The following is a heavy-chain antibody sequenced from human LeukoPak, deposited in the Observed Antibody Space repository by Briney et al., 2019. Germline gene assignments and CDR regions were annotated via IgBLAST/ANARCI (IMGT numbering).Heavy chain of an antibody. CDR1: GGSFSGYY. CDR2: INHSGST. Sequence: PSETLSLTCAVYGGSFSGYYWSWIRQPPGKGLEWIGEINHSGSTNYNPSLKSRVTISVDTSKNQFSLKLSSVTAADTAVYYCARVPYYSSRFPNRIDYWGQGTLVTVSS. D-gene: IGHD6-19*01. CDR3: ARVPYYSSRFPNRIDY. V-gene: IGHV4-34*01. J-gene: IGHJ4*02.